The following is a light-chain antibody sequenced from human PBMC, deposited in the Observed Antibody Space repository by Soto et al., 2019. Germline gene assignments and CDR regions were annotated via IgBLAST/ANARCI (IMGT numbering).Light chain of an antibody. J-gene: IGKJ5*01. CDR3: QQYGSSPGIT. V-gene: IGKV3-20*01. Sequence: EIVLTQSPGTLSLSPGERATLSCRASQSVINSYLAWYQQKPGQAPRLVIYGASSRASGIPDRFSGSGSGAYFPLTISRLEPEDFAVYYCQQYGSSPGITFGQGTRLEIQ. CDR1: QSVINSY. CDR2: GAS.